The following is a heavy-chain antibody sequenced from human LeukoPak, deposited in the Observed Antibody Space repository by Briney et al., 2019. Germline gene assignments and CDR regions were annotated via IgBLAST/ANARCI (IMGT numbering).Heavy chain of an antibody. D-gene: IGHD6-19*01. Sequence: GGSLRLSCAASGFTFAEYTTHWVRQAPGKGLEWVSLISWNGARIHYGDSVEGRFTISRDNSKNSLYLQMNSLRTEDTALYYCVKDLVAASENVRGWYPMDYWGQGTLVTVSS. CDR3: VKDLVAASENVRGWYPMDY. CDR2: ISWNGARI. V-gene: IGHV3-43*01. CDR1: GFTFAEYT. J-gene: IGHJ4*02.